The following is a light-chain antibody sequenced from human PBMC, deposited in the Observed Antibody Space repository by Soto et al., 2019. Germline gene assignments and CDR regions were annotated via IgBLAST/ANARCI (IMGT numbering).Light chain of an antibody. CDR1: QSVGGSY. CDR2: SAS. Sequence: DIVLTQSPGTLSLSPGERATLSCRASQSVGGSYLACYQQKPGQAPRLLIYSASSRATGIPDRFSGSGSGTDFTLTISRLEPEDFAVYYCQQYGSSPFTFGPGTKVDIK. CDR3: QQYGSSPFT. V-gene: IGKV3-20*01. J-gene: IGKJ3*01.